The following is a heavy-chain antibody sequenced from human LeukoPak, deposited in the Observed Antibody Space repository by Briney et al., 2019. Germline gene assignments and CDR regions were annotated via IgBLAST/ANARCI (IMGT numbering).Heavy chain of an antibody. Sequence: SVKVSCKASGYTFTSYGISWVRQAPGQGLEWMGWISAYNGNTNYAQKLQGRVTMTTDTSTSTAYMELRSLRSDDTAVYYCARASITMVRGVILFDYWGQGTLVTVSS. CDR3: ARASITMVRGVILFDY. J-gene: IGHJ4*02. CDR2: ISAYNGNT. V-gene: IGHV1-18*04. D-gene: IGHD3-10*01. CDR1: GYTFTSYG.